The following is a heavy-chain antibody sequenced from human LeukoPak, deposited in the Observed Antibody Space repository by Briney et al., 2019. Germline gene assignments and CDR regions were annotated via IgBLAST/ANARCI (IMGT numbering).Heavy chain of an antibody. D-gene: IGHD2-2*01. V-gene: IGHV1-18*01. CDR3: ARYHCSSTSCSSDAGFDP. Sequence: ASVKVSCKASGYTFTSYGISWVRRAPGQGLEWMGWISAYNGNTNYAQKLQGRVTMTTDTSTSTAYMELRSLRSDDTAVYYCARYHCSSTSCSSDAGFDPWGQGTLVTVSS. J-gene: IGHJ5*02. CDR2: ISAYNGNT. CDR1: GYTFTSYG.